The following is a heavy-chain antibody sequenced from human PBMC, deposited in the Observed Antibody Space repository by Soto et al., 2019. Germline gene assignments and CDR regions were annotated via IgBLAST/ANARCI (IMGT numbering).Heavy chain of an antibody. J-gene: IGHJ4*02. CDR1: GFTFEDYA. D-gene: IGHD3-22*01. CDR2: ISWNSGKI. V-gene: IGHV3-9*01. CDR3: AKMVTWDSSGYYQGGFDC. Sequence: EMHLVESGGGLVQPGRSLTISCAASGFTFEDYAMHWVRQAPGKGLEWVSGISWNSGKIIYADSVKGRFTISRDNAKNSLYLQMNSLRPEDTALYYCAKMVTWDSSGYYQGGFDCWVQGTLVTVSS.